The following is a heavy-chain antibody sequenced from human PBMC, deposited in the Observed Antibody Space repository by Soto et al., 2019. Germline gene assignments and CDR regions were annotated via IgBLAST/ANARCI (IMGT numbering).Heavy chain of an antibody. Sequence: ASVKVSCKASGYTFTGYYVHWVRQAPGQGLEWMGWINPNSGDTYLAQRFQGRVTMNRDTSIGTTYMELRGLTSDDTAEYYCAKGGAIVAAGTRVYLYNAMDVWGQGTTVTVSS. V-gene: IGHV1-2*02. CDR3: AKGGAIVAAGTRVYLYNAMDV. D-gene: IGHD1-26*01. CDR2: INPNSGDT. CDR1: GYTFTGYY. J-gene: IGHJ6*02.